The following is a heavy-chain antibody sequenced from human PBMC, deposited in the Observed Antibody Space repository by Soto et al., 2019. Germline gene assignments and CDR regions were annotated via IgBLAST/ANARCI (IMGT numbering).Heavy chain of an antibody. Sequence: VGSLRLSCAASGFSFSDENMNWVRQAPGKGLEWVSYIGGSGSLIFYGDSVKGRFTVPRDNARNSLYLQMNSLSAEDTAVYYCARGLGSSWFFLWGQGTLVTVSS. CDR1: GFSFSDEN. J-gene: IGHJ5*02. CDR3: ARGLGSSWFFL. D-gene: IGHD6-13*01. CDR2: IGGSGSLI. V-gene: IGHV3-48*04.